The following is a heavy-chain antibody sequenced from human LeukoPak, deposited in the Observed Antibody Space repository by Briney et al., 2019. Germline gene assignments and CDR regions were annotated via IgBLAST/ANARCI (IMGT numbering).Heavy chain of an antibody. CDR2: IYYRGST. V-gene: IGHV4-59*01. J-gene: IGHJ4*02. D-gene: IGHD3-22*01. Sequence: SETLSLTCTVSGGSFSRYYWSWIRQPPGKGLEWIGYIYYRGSTNYTPSLKSRVTISVDTSKNQFSLKLSSVTAADTAVYYCARATYYYDSSGHKSYYFDYWGQGTLVTVSS. CDR1: GGSFSRYY. CDR3: ARATYYYDSSGHKSYYFDY.